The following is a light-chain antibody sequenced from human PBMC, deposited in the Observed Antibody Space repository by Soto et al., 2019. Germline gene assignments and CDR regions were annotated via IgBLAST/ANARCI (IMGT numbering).Light chain of an antibody. Sequence: QSVLTQPASVSGSPGQSITISRTGTSSDVGTYKFVSWYQQHPGQAPKLMIYEVSERPSGISNRFSGSKSGNTASLTISGLQTEDEADYYCSSHATDYVLFGGGTKLTVL. J-gene: IGLJ2*01. CDR2: EVS. CDR1: SSDVGTYKF. V-gene: IGLV2-23*02. CDR3: SSHATDYVL.